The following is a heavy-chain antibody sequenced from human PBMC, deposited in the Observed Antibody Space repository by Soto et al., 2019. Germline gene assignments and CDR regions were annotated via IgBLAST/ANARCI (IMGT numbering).Heavy chain of an antibody. Sequence: QVHLVQSGVEVKTPGASVKVSCKASGYTFFTYDISWVRQAPGQGLEWMGWISTYSGDTKYAQKFQGRVTMTTGTSTTPVYLELRGLSSVDPAVYYCARHHGPTLSQNWFAPWGQASLVPVSS. CDR1: GYTFFTYD. CDR3: ARHHGPTLSQNWFAP. V-gene: IGHV1-18*01. D-gene: IGHD3-16*01. CDR2: ISTYSGDT. J-gene: IGHJ5*02.